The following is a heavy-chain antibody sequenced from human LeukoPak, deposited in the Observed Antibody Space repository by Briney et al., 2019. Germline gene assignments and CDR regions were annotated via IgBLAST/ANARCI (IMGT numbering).Heavy chain of an antibody. J-gene: IGHJ4*02. CDR1: GGTFSSYA. CDR2: IIPIFGTA. Sequence: ASVKVSCKASGGTFSSYAISWVRQAPGQGLEWMGGIIPIFGTANYAQKFQGRVTITTDESTSTAYMELSSLRSEDTAVYYCARSRAVLSVSGIADLHYFDYGAQGTLVTVSS. V-gene: IGHV1-69*05. D-gene: IGHD6-13*01. CDR3: ARSRAVLSVSGIADLHYFDY.